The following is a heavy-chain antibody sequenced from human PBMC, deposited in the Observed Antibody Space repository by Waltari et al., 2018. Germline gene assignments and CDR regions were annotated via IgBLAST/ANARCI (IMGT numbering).Heavy chain of an antibody. V-gene: IGHV3-30-3*01. Sequence: QLQLVESGGGVVPPGGSLRLSCAGSGFRFSDYALHWVRQSPGRGLEWVAVISYDGTQKYFADSVRGRFTISRDNSKNIFYLQMDSLRNDDTGVYYCTRDEGFYYYYGLDVWGQGTTVNVSS. CDR1: GFRFSDYA. CDR2: ISYDGTQK. CDR3: TRDEGFYYYYGLDV. J-gene: IGHJ6*02.